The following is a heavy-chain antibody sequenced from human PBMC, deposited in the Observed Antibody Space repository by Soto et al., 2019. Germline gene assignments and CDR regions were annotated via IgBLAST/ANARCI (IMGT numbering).Heavy chain of an antibody. Sequence: GGSLRLSCAVSGFTFSNFWMSWARQAPGRGLEWVANIKGDGTEKYYVDSVKGRFTISRDNAENSLYLQMNSLTAEDTAVYYCSRDYLCLWGQGTLVTVSS. V-gene: IGHV3-7*04. J-gene: IGHJ4*02. CDR1: GFTFSNFW. CDR2: IKGDGTEK. CDR3: SRDYLCL.